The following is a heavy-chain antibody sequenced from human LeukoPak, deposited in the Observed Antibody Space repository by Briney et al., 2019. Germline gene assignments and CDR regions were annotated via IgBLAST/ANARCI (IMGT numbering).Heavy chain of an antibody. CDR2: IYYSGST. Sequence: SETLSLTCTVSGGSVSSGRYDWRWIRQPPGKGLEWIGYIYYSGSTNYNPSLKSRVTISVDTSKNQFSLKLSSVTAADTAVYYCARVGTADAFDIWGQGTMVTVSS. V-gene: IGHV4-61*01. J-gene: IGHJ3*02. CDR3: ARVGTADAFDI. D-gene: IGHD1-1*01. CDR1: GGSVSSGRYD.